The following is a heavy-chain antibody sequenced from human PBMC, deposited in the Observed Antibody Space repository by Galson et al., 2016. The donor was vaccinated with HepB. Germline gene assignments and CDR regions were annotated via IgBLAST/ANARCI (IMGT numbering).Heavy chain of an antibody. D-gene: IGHD2-2*01. Sequence: LRLSCAASGFMIDDYGMGWVRQVPGKGLEWVSGIYWNGGSTPNAESMKGRFSISRDTAKNSLYLQMKSLRAEDTASYHCARFTSWYPLDVWGQGTTVIVSS. CDR2: IYWNGGST. CDR1: GFMIDDYG. V-gene: IGHV3-20*01. J-gene: IGHJ6*02. CDR3: ARFTSWYPLDV.